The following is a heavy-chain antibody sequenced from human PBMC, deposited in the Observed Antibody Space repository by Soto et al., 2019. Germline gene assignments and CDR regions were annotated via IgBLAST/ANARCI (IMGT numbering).Heavy chain of an antibody. CDR1: GGSISSYY. V-gene: IGHV4-4*07. CDR2: IYTSGST. D-gene: IGHD3-10*01. CDR3: VSPRGHKSGVFER. Sequence: PSETLSLTCTVSGGSISSYYWSWIRQPAGKGLEWIGRIYTSGSTNYNPSLKSRVTMSVDTSKNQFSLKLSSVTAADSPVYFCVSPRGHKSGVFERWGKGITVTV. J-gene: IGHJ6*03.